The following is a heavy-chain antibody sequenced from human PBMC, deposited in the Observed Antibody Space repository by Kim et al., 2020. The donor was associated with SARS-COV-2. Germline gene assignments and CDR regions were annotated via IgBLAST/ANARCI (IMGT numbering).Heavy chain of an antibody. Sequence: IYYADSVKGRFTSSRDNAKNSLYPQMNSLRAEDTAVYYCARSTTVTSFDYWGQGTLVTVSS. V-gene: IGHV3-21*01. D-gene: IGHD4-17*01. J-gene: IGHJ4*02. CDR2: I. CDR3: ARSTTVTSFDY.